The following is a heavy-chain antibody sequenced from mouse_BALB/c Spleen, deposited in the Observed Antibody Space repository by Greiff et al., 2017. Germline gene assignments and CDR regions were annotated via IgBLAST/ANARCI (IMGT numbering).Heavy chain of an antibody. Sequence: EVHLVESGGGLVQPGGSLKLSCAASGFTFSSYGMSWVRQTPDKRLELVATINSNGGSTYYPDSVKGRFTISRDNAKNTLYLQMSSLKSEDTAMYYCARWYYCMDYWGQGTSVTVSS. CDR2: INSNGGST. J-gene: IGHJ4*01. CDR1: GFTFSSYG. CDR3: ARWYYCMDY. D-gene: IGHD1-1*01. V-gene: IGHV5-6-3*01.